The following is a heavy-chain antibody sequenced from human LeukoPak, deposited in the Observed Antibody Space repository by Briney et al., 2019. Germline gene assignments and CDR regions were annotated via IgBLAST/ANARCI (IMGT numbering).Heavy chain of an antibody. D-gene: IGHD3-10*01. CDR1: GGSINDYY. V-gene: IGHV4-59*03. CDR2: IYYRGTT. J-gene: IGHJ4*02. CDR3: AGVFSGRRPFEL. Sequence: SSETLSLTCTDSGGSINDYYWKWLRQPPGKGLEWIGFIYYRGTTNNNPSLKSRVTTSIDTSKKQFSLNLSSVTAADTAIYYCAGVFSGRRPFELWGQGILVTVSS.